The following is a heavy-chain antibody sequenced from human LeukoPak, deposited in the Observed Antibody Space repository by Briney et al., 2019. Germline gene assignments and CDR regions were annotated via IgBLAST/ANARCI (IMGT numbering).Heavy chain of an antibody. CDR3: ARDHLPHRGGSPRGIDV. CDR1: GFTFSDYY. D-gene: IGHD2-15*01. CDR2: ISSSGSTI. J-gene: IGHJ6*02. V-gene: IGHV3-11*01. Sequence: PGGSLRLSCGASGFTFSDYYMSWTRQAPGKGLEWVSYISSSGSTIYYADSVKGRFTISRDNAKNSLYLQMNSLRAEDTAVDYCARDHLPHRGGSPRGIDVWGQGTTVTVSS.